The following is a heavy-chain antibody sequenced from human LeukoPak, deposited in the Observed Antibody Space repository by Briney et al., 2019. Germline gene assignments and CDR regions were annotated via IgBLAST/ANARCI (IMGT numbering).Heavy chain of an antibody. CDR3: ARRPSSLYCSSTSCSFDY. CDR1: GGSFGGYY. V-gene: IGHV4-34*01. CDR2: INHSGST. J-gene: IGHJ4*02. D-gene: IGHD2-2*01. Sequence: KSSETLSLTCAVYGGSFGGYYWSWIRQPPGKGLEWIGEINHSGSTNYNPSLKSRVTISVDTSKNQFSLKLSSVTAADTAVYYCARRPSSLYCSSTSCSFDYWGQGTLVTVSS.